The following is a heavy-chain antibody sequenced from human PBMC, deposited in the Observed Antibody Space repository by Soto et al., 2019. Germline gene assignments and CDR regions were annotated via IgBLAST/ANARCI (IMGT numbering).Heavy chain of an antibody. CDR1: GGSISSSNW. Sequence: QVQLQESGPGLVKPSGTLSLTCAVSGGSISSSNWWSWVRQPPGKGLEWIGEIYHSGSTNYNPSPKSRVTLXXDXSTXQFSLKLSSVPAADTAVYYCARDWTTMVRGGVLDYWGQGTLVTVSS. D-gene: IGHD3-10*01. CDR3: ARDWTTMVRGGVLDY. V-gene: IGHV4-4*02. J-gene: IGHJ4*02. CDR2: IYHSGST.